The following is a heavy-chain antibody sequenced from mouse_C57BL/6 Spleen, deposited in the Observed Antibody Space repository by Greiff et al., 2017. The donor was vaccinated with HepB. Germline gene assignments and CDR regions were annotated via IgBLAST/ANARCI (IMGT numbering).Heavy chain of an antibody. D-gene: IGHD4-1*01. J-gene: IGHJ2*01. CDR1: GFTFTDYY. CDR2: IRHKANGYTT. Sequence: EVQLVESGGGLVQPGGSLSLSCAASGFTFTDYYMSWVRQPPGKALEWLGVIRHKANGYTTEYSVSVKGRFTISRDNSQSILYLQMKALRAEDSATDYCARYSWDESYFDYWGQGTTLTVSS. CDR3: ARYSWDESYFDY. V-gene: IGHV7-3*01.